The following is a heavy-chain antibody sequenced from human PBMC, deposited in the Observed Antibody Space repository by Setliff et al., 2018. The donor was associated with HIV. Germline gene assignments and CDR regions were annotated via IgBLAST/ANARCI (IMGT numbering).Heavy chain of an antibody. Sequence: SETLSLTCTVSGGSISAYYWSWIRQPPGKGLEWIGNIYYSGNTNYNPSLKSRVTISVDTSKNQFSLKLSSVTAADTAVYYCARESLRRVSRYFLNWFDPWGQGTLVTVSS. D-gene: IGHD3-9*01. J-gene: IGHJ5*02. CDR3: ARESLRRVSRYFLNWFDP. V-gene: IGHV4-59*01. CDR2: IYYSGNT. CDR1: GGSISAYY.